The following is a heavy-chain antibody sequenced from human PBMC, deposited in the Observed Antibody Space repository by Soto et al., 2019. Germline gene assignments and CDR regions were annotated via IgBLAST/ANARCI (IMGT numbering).Heavy chain of an antibody. CDR2: TGRSLYPI. CDR3: ARDNRSFWNGYYRRYDYYGMDV. CDR1: GFSFSDYY. D-gene: IGHD3-3*01. Sequence: HVQLLESGGGLVEPGGSLRLSCAASGFSFSDYYVNWIRQAPGKGLEWISYTGRSLYPIYYADSVKGRFSISRDSAKNSVFLQMNSLRVEDTAVYYCARDNRSFWNGYYRRYDYYGMDVWGRGTTVIVSS. V-gene: IGHV3-11*01. J-gene: IGHJ6*02.